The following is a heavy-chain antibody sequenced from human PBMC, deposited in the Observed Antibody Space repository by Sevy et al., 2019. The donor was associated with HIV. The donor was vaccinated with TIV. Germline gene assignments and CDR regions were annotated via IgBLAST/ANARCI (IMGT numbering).Heavy chain of an antibody. CDR2: ISSSSSTI. Sequence: GGSLRLSCAASGFTFSSYSMNWVRQAPGKGLEWVSYISSSSSTIYYAYSVKGRFTISRDNAKNSLYLQMNSLRDEDTAVYYCARDVAAAGSYYFDYWGQGTLVTVSS. J-gene: IGHJ4*02. D-gene: IGHD6-13*01. CDR3: ARDVAAAGSYYFDY. CDR1: GFTFSSYS. V-gene: IGHV3-48*02.